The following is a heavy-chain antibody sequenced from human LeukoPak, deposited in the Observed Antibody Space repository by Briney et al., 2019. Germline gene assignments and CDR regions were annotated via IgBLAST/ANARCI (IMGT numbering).Heavy chain of an antibody. CDR2: INTGNGNT. D-gene: IGHD5-12*01. Sequence: ASVKVSCKASGYTFTNYAIHWVRQAPGQRLEWMGRINTGNGNTKYSQNFQGRVTITRDTSASTAYMELSSLRSEDTAVYYCASQIRGYSDYAQGWGQGTLVTVSS. V-gene: IGHV1-3*04. CDR3: ASQIRGYSDYAQG. J-gene: IGHJ4*02. CDR1: GYTFTNYA.